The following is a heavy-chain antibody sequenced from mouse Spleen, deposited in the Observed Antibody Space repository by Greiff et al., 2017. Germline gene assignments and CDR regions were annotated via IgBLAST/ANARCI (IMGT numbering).Heavy chain of an antibody. CDR1: GFTFSSYA. J-gene: IGHJ2*01. V-gene: IGHV5-6-5*01. CDR3: ARGGTDY. D-gene: IGHD3-3*01. Sequence: DVKLVESGGGLVKPGGSLKLSCAASGFTFSSYAMSWVRQTPEKRLEWVASISSGGSTYYPDSVKGRFTISRDNARNILYLQMSSLRSEDTAMYYCARGGTDYWGQGTTLTVSS. CDR2: ISSGGST.